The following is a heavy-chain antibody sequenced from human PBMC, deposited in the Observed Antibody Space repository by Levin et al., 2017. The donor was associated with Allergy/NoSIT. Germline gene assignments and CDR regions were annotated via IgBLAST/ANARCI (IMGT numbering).Heavy chain of an antibody. Sequence: LSLTCAASGFAFSSYAMNWVRQAPGKGLEWVSGISGSGGGTYYADSVQGRFTISRDNSKNTLYLQMNSLRAEHTAVYFCAKGGYYSDNSGYYQLAKTIDGWGQGTLLTVSS. J-gene: IGHJ4*02. D-gene: IGHD3-22*01. V-gene: IGHV3-23*01. CDR2: ISGSGGGT. CDR1: GFAFSSYA. CDR3: AKGGYYSDNSGYYQLAKTIDG.